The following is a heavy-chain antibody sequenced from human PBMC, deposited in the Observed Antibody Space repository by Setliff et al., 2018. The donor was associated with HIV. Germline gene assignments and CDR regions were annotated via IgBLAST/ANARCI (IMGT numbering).Heavy chain of an antibody. V-gene: IGHV1-2*02. CDR3: AREGSYDSSPGGHDVYDI. Sequence: GASVKVSCKASGYSLAGYYMHWVRQAPGQGLEWMGWIIPNSGGTDYAQRFQGRVTMSRDSSISTAYMELSRLRSDDTAVYYCAREGSYDSSPGGHDVYDIWGQGTMVTVSS. D-gene: IGHD3-22*01. CDR2: IIPNSGGT. CDR1: GYSLAGYY. J-gene: IGHJ3*02.